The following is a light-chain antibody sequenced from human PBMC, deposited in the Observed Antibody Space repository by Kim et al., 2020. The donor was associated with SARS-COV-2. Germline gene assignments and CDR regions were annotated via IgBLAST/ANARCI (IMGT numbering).Light chain of an antibody. CDR3: KQAILTPLT. CDR2: LGS. CDR1: QSLLHHIGYGV. V-gene: IGKV2-28*01. J-gene: IGKJ4*01. Sequence: DIVMTQSPLSLSVIPGGPASISCRSSQSLLHHIGYGVLDWDLQKPGQSPQLLIYLGSRRASGVPDRVSGSGSGTNFTLKISRVEAEDVGMYYCKQAILTPLTCGGGTKVEIK.